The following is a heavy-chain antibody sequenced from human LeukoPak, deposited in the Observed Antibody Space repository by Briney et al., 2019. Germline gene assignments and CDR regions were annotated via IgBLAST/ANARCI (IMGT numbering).Heavy chain of an antibody. V-gene: IGHV4-59*08. CDR1: GGSISSYY. CDR2: IYYSGST. Sequence: SETLSLTCTVSGGSISSYYWSWIRQPPGKGLEWLGYIYYSGSTNYNPSLKSRVTISVDTSKNQFSLKLSSVTAADTAVYYCARLAGGAKYYYDSSGYYSRYFDYWGQGTLVTVSS. J-gene: IGHJ4*02. CDR3: ARLAGGAKYYYDSSGYYSRYFDY. D-gene: IGHD3-22*01.